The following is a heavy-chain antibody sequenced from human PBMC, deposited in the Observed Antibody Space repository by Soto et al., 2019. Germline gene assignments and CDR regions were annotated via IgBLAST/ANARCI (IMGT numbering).Heavy chain of an antibody. CDR3: ARVFSNYYYYMDV. Sequence: ASVKVSCKASGYTFASYGISWVRQAPGQGLEWMGWISAYNGNTNYAQKLQGRVTMTTDTSTSTAYMELGSLRSDDTAVYYCARVFSNYYYYMDVWGKGTTVTVSS. CDR1: GYTFASYG. J-gene: IGHJ6*03. D-gene: IGHD2-8*01. CDR2: ISAYNGNT. V-gene: IGHV1-18*01.